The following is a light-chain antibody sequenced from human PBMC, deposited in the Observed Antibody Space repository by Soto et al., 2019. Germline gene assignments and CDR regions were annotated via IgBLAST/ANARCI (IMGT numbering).Light chain of an antibody. CDR3: SSYTSSSTLEVV. J-gene: IGLJ2*01. CDR2: DVS. Sequence: QSALTQPASVSGSPGQSITISCTGTSSDVGGYNYVSWYQQHPGKAPKLMIYDVSNRPSGVSNRFSGSKSGNTASLTISGLQAEDEADIYCSSYTSSSTLEVVFGGGTKLTVL. V-gene: IGLV2-14*01. CDR1: SSDVGGYNY.